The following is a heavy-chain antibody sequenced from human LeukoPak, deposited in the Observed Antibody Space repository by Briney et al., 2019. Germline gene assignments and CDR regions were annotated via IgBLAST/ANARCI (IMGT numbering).Heavy chain of an antibody. CDR2: ISSSGSSI. J-gene: IGHJ4*02. V-gene: IGHV3-48*03. CDR3: ARAVDFWSGFDY. D-gene: IGHD3-3*01. CDR1: GFTFSSYE. Sequence: GGSLRLFCAASGFTFSSYEMNWVRQAPGKGLEWVSYISSSGSSIYYADSVKGRFTISRDNAKNSLYLQMNSLRAEDTAVYCCARAVDFWSGFDYWGQGTLVTVSS.